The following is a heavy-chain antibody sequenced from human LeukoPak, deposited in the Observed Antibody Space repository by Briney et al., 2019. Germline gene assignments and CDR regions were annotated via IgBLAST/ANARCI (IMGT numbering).Heavy chain of an antibody. Sequence: GGSLRLSCAASGFTFSDYSVNWVRQAPGKGLEWVSYITSSSDIIYYADSVKGRFTISRDNAKNSLYLQMNSLRAEDTAIYYCARPDCNSTSCYTPGYWGQGTLVTVSS. CDR3: ARPDCNSTSCYTPGY. CDR1: GFTFSDYS. V-gene: IGHV3-48*01. CDR2: ITSSSDII. D-gene: IGHD2-2*02. J-gene: IGHJ4*02.